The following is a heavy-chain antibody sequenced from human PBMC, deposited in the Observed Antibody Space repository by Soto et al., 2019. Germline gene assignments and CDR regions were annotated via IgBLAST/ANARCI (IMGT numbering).Heavy chain of an antibody. V-gene: IGHV3-30*18. CDR3: AKKLQDYYYYGMDV. Sequence: QVQLVESGGGVVQPGRSLRLSCAASGFTFSTYGMHWVRQAPGKGLEWVAVISFDGSNKNYVDSVKGRFTISRDNSKNTLYLQMNSLRAEDTAVYYCAKKLQDYYYYGMDV. CDR1: GFTFSTYG. CDR2: ISFDGSNK. D-gene: IGHD1-7*01. J-gene: IGHJ6*01.